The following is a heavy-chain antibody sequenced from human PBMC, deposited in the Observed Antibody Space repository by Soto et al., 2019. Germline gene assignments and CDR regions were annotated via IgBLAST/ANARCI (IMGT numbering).Heavy chain of an antibody. V-gene: IGHV3-48*01. D-gene: IGHD2-2*01. CDR1: GFTFSSYS. CDR2: ISSSSSTI. J-gene: IGHJ5*02. Sequence: EVQLVESGGGLVQPGGSLRLSCAASGFTFSSYSMNWVRQAPGKGLEWVSYISSSSSTIYYADSVKGRFTISRYNAKNSLYLQMNSLRAEDTAVYYCAREYCSSTSCLNWFDPWGQGALVTVSS. CDR3: AREYCSSTSCLNWFDP.